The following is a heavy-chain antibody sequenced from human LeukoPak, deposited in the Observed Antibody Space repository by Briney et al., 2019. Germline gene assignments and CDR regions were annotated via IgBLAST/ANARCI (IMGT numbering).Heavy chain of an antibody. V-gene: IGHV4-59*01. CDR3: ARDDSFGVDY. Sequence: SETLSLTCTVSGVSISSYYWSWIRQPPGKGLEWIGYIYYSGSTNYNPSLKSRVTISVDTSKNQFSLKLSSVTAADTAVYYSARDDSFGVDYWGQGPLVTVSS. CDR2: IYYSGST. J-gene: IGHJ4*02. D-gene: IGHD5-18*01. CDR1: GVSISSYY.